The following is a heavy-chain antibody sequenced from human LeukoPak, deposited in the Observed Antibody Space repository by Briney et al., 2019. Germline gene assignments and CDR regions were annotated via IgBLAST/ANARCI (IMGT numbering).Heavy chain of an antibody. D-gene: IGHD3-10*01. J-gene: IGHJ3*02. V-gene: IGHV4-34*01. CDR1: GGSFSGYY. CDR2: INHSGST. CDR3: ARNVLLWFGELSPDAFDI. Sequence: PSETLSLTCAVYGGSFSGYYWSWIRQPPGKGLEWIGEINHSGSTNYNPSLKSRVTISVDTSKNQFSLKLSSVTAADTAVYYCARNVLLWFGELSPDAFDIWGQGTMVTVSS.